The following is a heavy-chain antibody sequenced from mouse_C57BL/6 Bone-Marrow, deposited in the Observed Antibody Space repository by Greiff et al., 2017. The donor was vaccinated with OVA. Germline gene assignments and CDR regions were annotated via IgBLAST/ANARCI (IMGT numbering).Heavy chain of an antibody. Sequence: EVQLVEPGGGLVQPGGSRKLSCAASGFTFSSYAMSWVRQTPEKRLEWVAAISTDGSFIYYPDTVKGRFTISRDNAKNTLFLQMSSLRYEDTAMSYCLRQGILYYFYYWGQGTTLTVSS. CDR3: LRQGILYYFYY. V-gene: IGHV5-1*01. D-gene: IGHD6-1*01. CDR1: GFTFSSYA. CDR2: ISTDGSFI. J-gene: IGHJ2*01.